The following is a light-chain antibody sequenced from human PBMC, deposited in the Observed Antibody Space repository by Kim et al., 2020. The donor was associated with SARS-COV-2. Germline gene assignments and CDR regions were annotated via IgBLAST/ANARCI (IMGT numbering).Light chain of an antibody. V-gene: IGLV3-1*01. CDR3: QAWDSSNVV. Sequence: SYELTQPPSVSVSPGQTASITCSGDKLGDKYACWYQQKPGQSPVLVIYQDSKRPSGIPERFSCSNSGNTATLTISGTQAMDEADYYCQAWDSSNVV. CDR1: KLGDKY. CDR2: QDS. J-gene: IGLJ2*01.